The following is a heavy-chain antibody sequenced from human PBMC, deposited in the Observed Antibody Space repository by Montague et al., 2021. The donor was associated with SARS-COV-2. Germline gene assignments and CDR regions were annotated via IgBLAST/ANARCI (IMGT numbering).Heavy chain of an antibody. Sequence: SETLSLTCTVSGGSISSSPYYWGWIRQPPGQGLEWIGSIYYSGSTYYNPYLKSRVTISVDTYKNQFSLKLTTVTAADTAVYYCARHSSDHDSSAYYSGVGDAFHXWGPGTMVTVSS. D-gene: IGHD3-22*01. J-gene: IGHJ3*02. V-gene: IGHV4-39*01. CDR1: GGSISSSPYY. CDR2: IYYSGST. CDR3: ARHSSDHDSSAYYSGVGDAFHX.